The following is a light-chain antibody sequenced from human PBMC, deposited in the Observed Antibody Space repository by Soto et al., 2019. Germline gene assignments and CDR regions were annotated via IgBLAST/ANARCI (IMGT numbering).Light chain of an antibody. CDR1: SSDVGAYNY. CDR3: SSYAGSNIGV. V-gene: IGLV2-8*01. J-gene: IGLJ1*01. CDR2: EVS. Sequence: QSVLNQPPSASGSPGQSVTISCTGTSSDVGAYNYVSWYQQHPGKAPKLMMYEVSKRPSGVPDRFSGSKSGNTASLTVSWLQAEDEAEYYCSSYAGSNIGVFGTGTKLTVL.